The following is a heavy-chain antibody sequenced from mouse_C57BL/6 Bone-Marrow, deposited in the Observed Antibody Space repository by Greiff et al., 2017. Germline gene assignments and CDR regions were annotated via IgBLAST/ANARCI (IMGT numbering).Heavy chain of an antibody. J-gene: IGHJ4*01. CDR3: ARKRIYYDPRYAMDD. CDR2: INPSNGGT. V-gene: IGHV1-53*01. Sequence: VQLQQPGTELVKPGASVKLSCKASGYTFTSYWMHWVKQRPGQGLEWIGNINPSNGGTNYNEKFKSKATLTVDKASSTAYMKLSSLTSEDSAVYYFARKRIYYDPRYAMDDWGQGTSVTVSS. CDR1: GYTFTSYW. D-gene: IGHD2-4*01.